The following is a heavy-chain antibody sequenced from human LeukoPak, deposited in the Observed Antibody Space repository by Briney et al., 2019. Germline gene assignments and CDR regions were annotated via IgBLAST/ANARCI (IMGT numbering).Heavy chain of an antibody. V-gene: IGHV4-31*03. CDR1: GGSISSGGYY. J-gene: IGHJ4*02. CDR3: AREYWDGDYVLADY. CDR2: IYYSGST. D-gene: IGHD4-17*01. Sequence: PSETLSLTCTVSGGSISSGGYYWSWIRQHPGKGLEWIGYIYYSGSTYYNPSLKSRVTISVDTSKNQFSLKLSSVTAADTAVYYCAREYWDGDYVLADYWGQGTLVTVSS.